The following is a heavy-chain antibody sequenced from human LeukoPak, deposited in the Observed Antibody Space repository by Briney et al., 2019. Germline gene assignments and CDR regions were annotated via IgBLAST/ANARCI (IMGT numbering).Heavy chain of an antibody. J-gene: IGHJ4*02. V-gene: IGHV3-7*01. Sequence: GGSLRLSCVASGFTFSASWMTWIRQAPGKGLEWVAHIKGDGTAEKYADSVRGRFTISRDNTKNSLFLQLNSLRAEDTAVYYCARDPTDYWGQGTLVTV. CDR2: IKGDGTAE. CDR1: GFTFSASW. CDR3: ARDPTDY.